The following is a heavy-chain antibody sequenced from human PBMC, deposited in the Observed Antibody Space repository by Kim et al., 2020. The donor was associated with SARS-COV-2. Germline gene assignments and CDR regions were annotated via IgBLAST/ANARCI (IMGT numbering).Heavy chain of an antibody. CDR1: GYTFTGYY. CDR2: INPNSGGT. J-gene: IGHJ4*02. D-gene: IGHD1-26*01. Sequence: ASVKVSCKASGYTFTGYYMHWVRQAPGQGLEWMGRINPNSGGTNYAQKFQGRVTMTRDTSISRAYMELSRLRSDDTAVYYCARDSAASLRPFDYWGQGTLVTVSS. CDR3: ARDSAASLRPFDY. V-gene: IGHV1-2*06.